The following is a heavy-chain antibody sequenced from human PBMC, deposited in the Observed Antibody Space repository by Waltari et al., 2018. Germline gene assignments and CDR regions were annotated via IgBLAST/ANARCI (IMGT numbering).Heavy chain of an antibody. CDR1: GGSFSGYY. Sequence: QVQLQQWGAGLLKPSETLSLTCAVYGGSFSGYYWSWIRQPPGKGLEWIGEINHSGRTNYNPSLKSRVTISVDTSKNQFSLKLSSVTAADTAVYYCASTRYCSSTSCPDAFDIWGQGTMVTVSS. D-gene: IGHD2-2*01. CDR2: INHSGRT. J-gene: IGHJ3*02. CDR3: ASTRYCSSTSCPDAFDI. V-gene: IGHV4-34*01.